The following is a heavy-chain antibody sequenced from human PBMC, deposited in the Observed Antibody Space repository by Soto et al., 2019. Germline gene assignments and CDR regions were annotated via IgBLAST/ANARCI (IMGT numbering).Heavy chain of an antibody. CDR2: ISATGGGT. J-gene: IGHJ5*01. V-gene: IGHV3-23*01. D-gene: IGHD3-16*01. Sequence: SLRLSCAASGFKFSSYAMSWVRQAPGKGLEWVSLISATGGGTYYADSVKGRFTISRDNSDNTLYLQVHSLRAEDTAVYYCAKDRRAGGNSAFYFDFWGQGAQVTVSS. CDR3: AKDRRAGGNSAFYFDF. CDR1: GFKFSSYA.